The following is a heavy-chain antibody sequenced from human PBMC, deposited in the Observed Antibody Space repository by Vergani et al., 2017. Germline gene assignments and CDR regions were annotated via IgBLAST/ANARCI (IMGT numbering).Heavy chain of an antibody. CDR3: AKERRGSSGYPGVMDV. CDR2: ISYDGSNK. J-gene: IGHJ6*02. CDR1: GFTFSSYG. Sequence: QVPLVESGGGVVQPGRSLRLSCAASGFTFSSYGMHWVRQAPGKGLEWVAVISYDGSNKYYADSVKGRFTISRDNSKNTLYLQMNSLRAEETAVYYCAKERRGSSGYPGVMDVWGQGTTVTVSS. D-gene: IGHD3-22*01. V-gene: IGHV3-30*18.